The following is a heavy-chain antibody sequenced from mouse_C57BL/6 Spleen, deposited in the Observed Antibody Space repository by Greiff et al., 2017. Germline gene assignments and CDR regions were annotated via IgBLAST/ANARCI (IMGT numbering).Heavy chain of an antibody. J-gene: IGHJ2*01. CDR1: GYTFTSYW. Sequence: QVQLQQPGAELVMPGASVKLSCKASGYTFTSYWMHWVKQRPGQGLEWIGEIDPSDSYTNYTQKFKGKSTLTVDKSSSTAYMQLSSLTSEDSAVYYCARSGDGYSYFDYWGQGTTLTVSS. CDR3: ARSGDGYSYFDY. V-gene: IGHV1-69*01. D-gene: IGHD2-3*01. CDR2: IDPSDSYT.